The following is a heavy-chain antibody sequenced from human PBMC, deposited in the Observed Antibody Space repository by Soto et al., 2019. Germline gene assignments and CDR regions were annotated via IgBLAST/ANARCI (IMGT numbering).Heavy chain of an antibody. CDR2: IKQDGSEK. J-gene: IGHJ4*02. CDR1: GFTFSSYW. V-gene: IGHV3-7*02. CDR3: ARASSSSHLPPSSADYFDY. D-gene: IGHD6-13*01. Sequence: GSLRLSCAASGFTFSSYWMSWVRQAPGKGLEWVANIKQDGSEKYYVDSVKGRFTISRDNAKNSLYLQMNSLRDEDTAVYYCARASSSSHLPPSSADYFDYWGQGTLVTVSS.